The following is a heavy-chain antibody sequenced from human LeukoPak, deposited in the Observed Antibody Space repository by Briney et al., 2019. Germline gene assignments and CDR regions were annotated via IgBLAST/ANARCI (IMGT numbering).Heavy chain of an antibody. D-gene: IGHD6-19*01. CDR3: ARDDTGGWFYWYFDL. CDR1: GFTFSSHW. J-gene: IGHJ2*01. V-gene: IGHV3-7*01. Sequence: PGGSLRLSCAASGFTFSSHWMSWVRQAPGKGLEWVGNIKADGSEAYHVDSVKGRFTISRDNARNSLYLQMNSLRAEDTAVYYCARDDTGGWFYWYFDLWGRGTLVTVSS. CDR2: IKADGSEA.